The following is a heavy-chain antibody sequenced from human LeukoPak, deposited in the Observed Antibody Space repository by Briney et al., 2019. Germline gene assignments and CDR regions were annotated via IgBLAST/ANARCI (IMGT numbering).Heavy chain of an antibody. CDR1: GFTFSSSA. V-gene: IGHV3-23*01. CDR2: ISGNGDRT. D-gene: IGHD3-10*01. CDR3: AKLLRGVVVPYFDS. Sequence: GGSLRLSCTASGFTFSSSAMSGVRQAPGKGLECVSAISGNGDRTHYAASVKGRFTVSRDTSTNTLFLQLNSLRAEDTAIYYCAKLLRGVVVPYFDSWGQGTLVTVSS. J-gene: IGHJ4*02.